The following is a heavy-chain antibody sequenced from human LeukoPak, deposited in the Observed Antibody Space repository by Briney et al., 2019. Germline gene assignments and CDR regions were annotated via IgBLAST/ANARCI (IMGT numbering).Heavy chain of an antibody. CDR1: GFTFSDYA. Sequence: PGGSLRLSCAASGFTFSDYAMTWVRQAPGKGPEWVSTISGTGYSTFYADSVKGRFTISRDNAKNSLYLQMNSLRAEDTAVYYCAAGTTGIDYYYYMDVWGKGTTVTVSS. CDR2: ISGTGYST. V-gene: IGHV3-23*01. D-gene: IGHD1-1*01. CDR3: AAGTTGIDYYYYMDV. J-gene: IGHJ6*03.